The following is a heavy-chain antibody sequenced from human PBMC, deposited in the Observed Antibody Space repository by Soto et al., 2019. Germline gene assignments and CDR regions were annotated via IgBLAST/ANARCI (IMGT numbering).Heavy chain of an antibody. CDR2: ISDDGSNK. CDR1: GFTFSSYG. V-gene: IGHV3-30*18. J-gene: IGHJ3*02. CDR3: AKDQTHAFDI. Sequence: QVQLVESGGSVVQPGRSLRLSCAASGFTFSSYGMYWVRQAPGKGLEWVAVISDDGSNKYYADSVKGRFTISRDNSKNTLYLQMNSLRVEDTAVYYCAKDQTHAFDIWGQGTVVTVSS.